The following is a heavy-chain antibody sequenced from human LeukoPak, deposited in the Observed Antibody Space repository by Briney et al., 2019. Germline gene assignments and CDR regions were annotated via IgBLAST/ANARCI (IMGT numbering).Heavy chain of an antibody. CDR3: AREKLGYDSSGYQLVQNYYYYMDV. Sequence: SVKVSCKASGGTFSSYAISWVRQAPGQGLEWMGGIIPIFGTANYAQKFQGRVTITADKSTSTAYMELSSLRSEDTAVYYCAREKLGYDSSGYQLVQNYYYYMDVWGKGTTVTVSS. CDR1: GGTFSSYA. J-gene: IGHJ6*03. V-gene: IGHV1-69*06. CDR2: IIPIFGTA. D-gene: IGHD3-22*01.